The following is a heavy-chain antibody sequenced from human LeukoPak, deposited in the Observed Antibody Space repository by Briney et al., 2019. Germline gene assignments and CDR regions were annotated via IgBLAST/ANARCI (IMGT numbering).Heavy chain of an antibody. CDR3: ASHLVGAVDY. V-gene: IGHV3-21*01. Sequence: GGSLRLSCAASGFTFSSYSMNWVRRAPGKGLEWVSSISSSSSYIYYADSVKGRFTISRDNAKNSLYLQMNSLRAEDTAVYYCASHLVGAVDYWGQGTLVTVSS. CDR1: GFTFSSYS. CDR2: ISSSSSYI. D-gene: IGHD1-26*01. J-gene: IGHJ4*02.